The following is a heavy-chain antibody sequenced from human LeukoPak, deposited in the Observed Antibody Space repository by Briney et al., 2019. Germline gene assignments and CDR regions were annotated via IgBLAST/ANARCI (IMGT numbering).Heavy chain of an antibody. D-gene: IGHD6-19*01. CDR1: GGSISSGSYY. V-gene: IGHV4-61*02. Sequence: PSQTLSLTCTVSGGSISSGSYYWSWIRQPAGKGLEWIGRIYTSGSTNCNPSLKSRVTISVDTSKNQFSLKLSSVTAADTAVYYCARVRQTGYSSGWTTSWGQGTLVTVSS. CDR3: ARVRQTGYSSGWTTS. J-gene: IGHJ4*02. CDR2: IYTSGST.